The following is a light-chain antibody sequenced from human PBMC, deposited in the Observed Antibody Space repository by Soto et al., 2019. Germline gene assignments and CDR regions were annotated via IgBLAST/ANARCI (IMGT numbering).Light chain of an antibody. CDR1: QTIDSW. CDR3: QQYHIYSGT. CDR2: KAS. Sequence: IQMTQSPSTLSASVGDRVTITCRASQTIDSWLAWYQQRPGKPPNLLIYKASTLASGVPSRFSGSGSGTGFTLTINSLQPDDFATYYCQQYHIYSGTFGQGTKVDIK. V-gene: IGKV1-5*03. J-gene: IGKJ1*01.